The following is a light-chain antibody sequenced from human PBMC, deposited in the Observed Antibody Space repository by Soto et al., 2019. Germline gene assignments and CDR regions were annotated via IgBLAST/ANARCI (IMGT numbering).Light chain of an antibody. CDR2: GAS. V-gene: IGKV3-20*01. Sequence: ENVLTQSPGTLSLSPGERSTLSCMASQSVSNNYLAWYQQKPGQAPRLLIYGASSRATGIPDRFSGSGSGTDFTLTISRLEPEDFAVYFCQQFGSLPITFGQGTRLEF. CDR1: QSVSNNY. J-gene: IGKJ5*01. CDR3: QQFGSLPIT.